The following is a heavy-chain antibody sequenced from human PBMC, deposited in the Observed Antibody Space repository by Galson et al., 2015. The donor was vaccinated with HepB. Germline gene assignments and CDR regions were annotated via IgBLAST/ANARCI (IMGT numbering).Heavy chain of an antibody. Sequence: PALVKPTQTLTLTCTFSGFSLSTSGMSVSWIRQPPGKALEWLARIDWDDDKYYSTSLKTRLTISKDTSKNQVVLTMTNMDPVDTATYYCARINYGGNSDVLYWGQGTLVTVSS. CDR1: GFSLSTSGMS. CDR2: IDWDDDK. V-gene: IGHV2-70*11. D-gene: IGHD4-23*01. CDR3: ARINYGGNSDVLY. J-gene: IGHJ4*02.